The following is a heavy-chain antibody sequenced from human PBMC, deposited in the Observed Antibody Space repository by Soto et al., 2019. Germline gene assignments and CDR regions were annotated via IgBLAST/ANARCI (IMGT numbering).Heavy chain of an antibody. Sequence: PSETLSLTCTVSGGSISSSSYYWGWIRQPPGKGLEWIGSIYYSGSTYYNPSLKSRVTISVDTSKNQFSLKLSSVTAADTAVYYCARHWSYSNYALNYYYGMDVWGQGTTVTVSS. CDR2: IYYSGST. J-gene: IGHJ6*02. D-gene: IGHD4-4*01. V-gene: IGHV4-39*01. CDR3: ARHWSYSNYALNYYYGMDV. CDR1: GGSISSSSYY.